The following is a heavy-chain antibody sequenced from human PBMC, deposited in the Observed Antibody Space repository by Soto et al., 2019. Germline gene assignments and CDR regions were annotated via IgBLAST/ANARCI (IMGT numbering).Heavy chain of an antibody. Sequence: PGGSLRLSCAAPGFTFSRYELNWVREAPWKGLEWVSYISSSGSTIYYADSLKGRFTISRDNAKNSLYLQMNSLRAEYTAVYYCASEKAVAGHDAFDIWGQGTMVTVSS. CDR3: ASEKAVAGHDAFDI. CDR2: ISSSGSTI. J-gene: IGHJ3*02. V-gene: IGHV3-48*03. D-gene: IGHD6-19*01. CDR1: GFTFSRYE.